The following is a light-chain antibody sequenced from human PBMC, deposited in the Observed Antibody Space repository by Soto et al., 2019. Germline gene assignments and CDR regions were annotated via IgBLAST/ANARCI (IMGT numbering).Light chain of an antibody. CDR2: WAS. J-gene: IGKJ4*01. CDR3: QQYFNTPLT. V-gene: IGKV4-1*01. Sequence: DIVMTQSPDSLAVSLGERATINRKSSQNVLNRANDKNYVAWYQQKPGQPPKLLIYWASTRESDVPDRFSGSGSATDFTLTISSLQAGDVAVYFCQQYFNTPLTFGGGTKVEIK. CDR1: QNVLNRANDKNY.